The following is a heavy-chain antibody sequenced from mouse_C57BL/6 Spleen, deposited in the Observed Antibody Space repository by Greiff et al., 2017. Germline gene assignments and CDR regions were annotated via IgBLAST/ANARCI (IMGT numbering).Heavy chain of an antibody. Sequence: QVQLKESGAELVKPGASVKMSCKASGYTFTSYWITWVKQRPGQGLEWIGDIYPGSGSTNYNEKFKSKATLTVDTSSSTAYMQLRSLTSEDSAVYYCAEEGVEEPNWDNWYFDVWGTGTTVTVSS. J-gene: IGHJ1*03. CDR1: GYTFTSYW. V-gene: IGHV1-55*01. CDR3: AEEGVEEPNWDNWYFDV. D-gene: IGHD4-1*01. CDR2: IYPGSGST.